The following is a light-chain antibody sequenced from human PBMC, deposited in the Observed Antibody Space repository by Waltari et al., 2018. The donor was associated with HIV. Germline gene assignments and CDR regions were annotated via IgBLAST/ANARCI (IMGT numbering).Light chain of an antibody. V-gene: IGLV1-40*01. J-gene: IGLJ1*01. CDR3: QSYDSSLSGSRV. CDR2: GNI. CDR1: SSNTGAGFD. Sequence: QSVLTQPPSVSGAPGQRVTISCTGSSSNTGAGFDVHWYQQVPGTAPQLLIYGNINRPSGVPDRFSGSKSGASASLAITGLQAEDEADYYCQSYDSSLSGSRVFGTGTKVTVL.